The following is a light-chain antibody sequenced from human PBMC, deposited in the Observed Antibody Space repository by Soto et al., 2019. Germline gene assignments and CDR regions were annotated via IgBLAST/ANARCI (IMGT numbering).Light chain of an antibody. CDR1: SSDVGGYNY. J-gene: IGLJ2*01. CDR3: CSYAGRSTWDVV. V-gene: IGLV2-8*01. Sequence: QSALTQPPSASGSPGQSVTISCTGTSSDVGGYNYVSWYQQHAGKGPKLMIYEVTKRPSGVPDRFSGSKSGSTASLTISGLQAEDEADYYCCSYAGRSTWDVVFGGGTQLTVL. CDR2: EVT.